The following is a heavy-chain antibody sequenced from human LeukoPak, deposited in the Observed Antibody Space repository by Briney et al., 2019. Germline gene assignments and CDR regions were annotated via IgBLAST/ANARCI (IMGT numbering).Heavy chain of an antibody. V-gene: IGHV3-74*01. Sequence: GGSLRLSCAASGFTFSSYWMHWVRQAPGKGLVWVSRIKSDGSSTSYADSVKGRFTISRDNAKNTLYLQMNSLRAEDTAVYYCATSGYDFWSGYSFDYWGQGTLVTVSS. CDR2: IKSDGSST. CDR3: ATSGYDFWSGYSFDY. J-gene: IGHJ4*02. D-gene: IGHD3-3*01. CDR1: GFTFSSYW.